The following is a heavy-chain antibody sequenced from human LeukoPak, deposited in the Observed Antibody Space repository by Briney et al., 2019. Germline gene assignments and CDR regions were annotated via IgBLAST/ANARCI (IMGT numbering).Heavy chain of an antibody. CDR1: GFTFSNFE. CDR2: ISSSGSDI. J-gene: IGHJ4*02. Sequence: GGSLRLSCAASGFTFSNFEMNWVRQAPGKGLEWVSYISSSGSDIYYADSVQGRFTISRDNAKNSLYLQMNSLRAEDTAVYYCASGPYDYWGQGTLVTVSS. V-gene: IGHV3-48*03. CDR3: ASGPYDY.